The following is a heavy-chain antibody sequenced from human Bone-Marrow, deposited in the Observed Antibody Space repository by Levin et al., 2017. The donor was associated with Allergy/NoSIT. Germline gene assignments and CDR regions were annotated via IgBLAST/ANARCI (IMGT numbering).Heavy chain of an antibody. Sequence: PGGSLRLSCAASGFTFSDYAMSWVRQAPGKGLEWVSAISTSGSSTYYAGSMKGRFTISRDNFKNTVYLQINSLRVEDTAIYYCAKGWELMADYWGQGTLVTVSS. CDR1: GFTFSDYA. CDR2: ISTSGSST. D-gene: IGHD1-26*01. V-gene: IGHV3-23*01. CDR3: AKGWELMADY. J-gene: IGHJ4*02.